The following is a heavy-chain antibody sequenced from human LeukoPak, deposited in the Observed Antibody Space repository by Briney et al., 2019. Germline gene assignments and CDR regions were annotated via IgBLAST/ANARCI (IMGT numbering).Heavy chain of an antibody. V-gene: IGHV3-33*08. CDR3: ARERHVGYYYYGMDV. J-gene: IGHJ6*02. D-gene: IGHD3-16*01. CDR2: IWYDGSNK. Sequence: GGSLRLSCAASGFTFDDYAMHWVRQAPGKGLEWVAVIWYDGSNKYYADSVKGRFTISRDNSKNTLYLQMNSLRAEDTAVYYCARERHVGYYYYGMDVWGQGTTVTVSS. CDR1: GFTFDDYA.